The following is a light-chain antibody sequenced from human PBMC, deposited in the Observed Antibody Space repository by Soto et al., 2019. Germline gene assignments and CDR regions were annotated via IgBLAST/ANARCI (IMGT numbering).Light chain of an antibody. CDR2: DAS. CDR1: QSLSSW. CDR3: QQYNRLA. Sequence: EIQMTQSASSLSAYVGDGVTIXCRASQSLSSWFAWYQQKTGKAPKLLIYDASSLESGVPSRFSGSVSGTECTLTISSLQPDEFATDYCQQYNRLAFGQGTKVDIK. J-gene: IGKJ1*01. V-gene: IGKV1-5*01.